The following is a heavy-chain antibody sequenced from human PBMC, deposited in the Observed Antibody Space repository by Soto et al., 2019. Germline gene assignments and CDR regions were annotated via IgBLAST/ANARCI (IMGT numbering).Heavy chain of an antibody. V-gene: IGHV4-59*01. CDR3: ARHKYSSSWFFDS. CDR2: IYYTGYRGSA. J-gene: IGHJ4*02. Sequence: SETLSLTCIVTGDSITSYNLSWLRQPPGKGLEWIGFIYYTGYRGSASYNPSLKGRGTISMDTSKNQFSLKVNSLTAADTAMYYCARHKYSSSWFFDSWGQGTQVTVSS. CDR1: GDSITSYN. D-gene: IGHD6-13*01.